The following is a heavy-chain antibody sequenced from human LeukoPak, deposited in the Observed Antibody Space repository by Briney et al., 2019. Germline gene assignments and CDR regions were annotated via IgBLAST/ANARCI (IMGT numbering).Heavy chain of an antibody. D-gene: IGHD5-18*01. CDR2: INPSGGST. Sequence: ASVKVSCKASGYTFTSYYMHWVRQAPGQGLEWMGIINPSGGSTSYAQKFQGRVTMTRDMSTSTAYLELSSLRSEDTAMYYCAARIVDTGTVLDYWGQGTLVTVSS. CDR1: GYTFTSYY. J-gene: IGHJ4*02. V-gene: IGHV1-46*01. CDR3: AARIVDTGTVLDY.